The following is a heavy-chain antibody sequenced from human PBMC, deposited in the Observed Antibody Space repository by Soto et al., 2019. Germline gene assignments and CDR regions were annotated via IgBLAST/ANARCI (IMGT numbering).Heavy chain of an antibody. V-gene: IGHV4-39*01. CDR1: GDSIGSGSYY. CDR3: ARCTGTMIPY. J-gene: IGHJ4*02. Sequence: SETLSLTCTVSGDSIGSGSYYWGWIRQPPGKGLEWIGSLYSRGSTYYNPSLKSRVIISEDTSKKQFSLNLNSVTAADAAVYYCARCTGTMIPYWGQGTLVTVPQ. CDR2: LYSRGST. D-gene: IGHD1-7*01.